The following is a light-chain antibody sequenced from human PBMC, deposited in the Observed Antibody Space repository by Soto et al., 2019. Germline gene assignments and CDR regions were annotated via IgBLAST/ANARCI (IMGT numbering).Light chain of an antibody. CDR2: DVT. J-gene: IGLJ1*01. Sequence: QSALTQPASVSGSPGHSITISCTGTSSDVGGYNYVSWYQQHPGKAPKLKIYDVTNQPSGVSNRFSGSKSGNTASLTISGLQAEDEADYYCSSYTSSSTYVFGTGTKLTVL. CDR3: SSYTSSSTYV. CDR1: SSDVGGYNY. V-gene: IGLV2-14*03.